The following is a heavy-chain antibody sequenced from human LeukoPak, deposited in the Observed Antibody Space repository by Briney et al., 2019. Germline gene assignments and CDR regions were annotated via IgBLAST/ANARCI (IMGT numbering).Heavy chain of an antibody. CDR2: ISAYNGNT. D-gene: IGHD3-22*01. Sequence: ASVKVSCKASGYIFSTYGISWLRQAPGQGLEWMGWISAYNGNTNYAQKLQGRVTMTTDTSTWTVYMELRSLRSDDTAVYYCARAALGYYYDSSGYYRFNGMDVWGQGTTVTVSS. J-gene: IGHJ6*02. CDR3: ARAALGYYYDSSGYYRFNGMDV. CDR1: GYIFSTYG. V-gene: IGHV1-18*01.